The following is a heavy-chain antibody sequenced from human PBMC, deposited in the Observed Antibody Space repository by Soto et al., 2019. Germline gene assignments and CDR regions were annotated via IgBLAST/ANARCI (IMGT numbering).Heavy chain of an antibody. Sequence: GASVKVSCKASGGTFSSYAISWVRQAPGQGLEWMGIINPSGGSTSYAQKFQGRVTMTRDTSTSTVYMELSSPRSEDTAVYYCARELLPDYGDSHYYYGMDVWGQGTTVTVSS. CDR3: ARELLPDYGDSHYYYGMDV. CDR1: GGTFSSYA. CDR2: INPSGGST. V-gene: IGHV1-46*01. D-gene: IGHD4-17*01. J-gene: IGHJ6*02.